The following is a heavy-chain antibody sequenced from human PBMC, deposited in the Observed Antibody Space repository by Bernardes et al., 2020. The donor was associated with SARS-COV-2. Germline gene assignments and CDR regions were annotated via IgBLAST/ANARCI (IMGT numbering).Heavy chain of an antibody. V-gene: IGHV3-74*01. CDR2: INSDGSST. CDR1: GFTFSSYW. Sequence: GGALRLSCAASGFTFSSYWMHWVRQAPGKGLVWVSRINSDGSSTSYADSVKGRFTISRDNAKNTLYLQMNSLRAEDTAVYYCARDYGGNSPYWYFDLWGRGTLVTVSS. D-gene: IGHD4-17*01. CDR3: ARDYGGNSPYWYFDL. J-gene: IGHJ2*01.